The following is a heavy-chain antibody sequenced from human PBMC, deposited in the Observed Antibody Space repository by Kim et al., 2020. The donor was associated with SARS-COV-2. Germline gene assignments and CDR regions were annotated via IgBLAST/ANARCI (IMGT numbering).Heavy chain of an antibody. J-gene: IGHJ4*02. CDR3: AASICGGDCYWGY. V-gene: IGHV3-33*01. Sequence: YDADAGKGRFTIARDNSRNTLYLKMNSRRAGDTAVYYCAASICGGDCYWGYWGQGTLVTVSS. D-gene: IGHD2-21*02.